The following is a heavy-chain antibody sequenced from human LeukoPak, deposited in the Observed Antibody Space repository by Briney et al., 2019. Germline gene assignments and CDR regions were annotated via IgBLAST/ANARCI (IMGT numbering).Heavy chain of an antibody. CDR3: ARDRATQGGFDI. V-gene: IGHV4-59*01. Sequence: SETLSLTCTVSGGSISSYYWSWIRQPPGKGLEWIGYIYYSGSTNYNSSLKSRVTISVDTSKNQFSLKLRSVTAADTAVYYCARDRATQGGFDIWGHGTMVTVSS. D-gene: IGHD5-12*01. CDR2: IYYSGST. CDR1: GGSISSYY. J-gene: IGHJ3*02.